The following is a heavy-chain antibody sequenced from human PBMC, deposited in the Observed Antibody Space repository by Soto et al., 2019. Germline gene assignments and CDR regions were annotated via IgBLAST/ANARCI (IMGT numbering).Heavy chain of an antibody. D-gene: IGHD4-17*01. CDR3: ATGGMTTVTTPYYFDY. CDR1: GYTLTELS. CDR2: FDPEDGET. V-gene: IGHV1-24*01. J-gene: IGHJ4*02. Sequence: ASVKVSCKVSGYTLTELSMHWVRQAPGKGLEWMGGFDPEDGETIYAQKFQGRVTMTEDTSTDTAYMELSSLRSEDTAVYYCATGGMTTVTTPYYFDYWGQGTLVTVSS.